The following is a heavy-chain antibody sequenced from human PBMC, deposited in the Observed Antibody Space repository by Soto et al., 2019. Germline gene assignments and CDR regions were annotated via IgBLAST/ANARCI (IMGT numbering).Heavy chain of an antibody. CDR1: GFIFSTYS. D-gene: IGHD2-15*01. CDR3: ARDLGVALATLTLDS. Sequence: GGSLRLSCAASGFIFSTYSMNWVRQSPGKGLEWVADITTSSSFRFYADSVKGRFTISRDDAKNSLYLQMNSLRVEDTGVYYCARDLGVALATLTLDSWGQGTLVTVSS. J-gene: IGHJ4*02. V-gene: IGHV3-21*01. CDR2: ITTSSSFR.